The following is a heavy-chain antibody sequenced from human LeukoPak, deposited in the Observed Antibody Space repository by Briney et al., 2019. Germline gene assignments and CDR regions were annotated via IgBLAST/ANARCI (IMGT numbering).Heavy chain of an antibody. CDR1: GFTFSIYA. Sequence: GGSLRLSCAASGFTFSIYAMSWVRQAPGKGLEWVSAISGSGGSTYYADSVKGRFTISRDNSKNTLYLQMNSLRAEDTAVYYCTSGVAGNFDYWGQGTLVTVS. D-gene: IGHD6-19*01. CDR3: TSGVAGNFDY. V-gene: IGHV3-23*01. CDR2: ISGSGGST. J-gene: IGHJ4*02.